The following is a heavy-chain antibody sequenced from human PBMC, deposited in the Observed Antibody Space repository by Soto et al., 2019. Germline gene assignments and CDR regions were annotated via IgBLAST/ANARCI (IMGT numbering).Heavy chain of an antibody. CDR1: GGTFSSYS. J-gene: IGHJ4*02. D-gene: IGHD1-26*01. CDR3: ARDGGRHSGGIDY. V-gene: IGHV1-69*01. CDR2: IIPIFGTA. Sequence: QVQLVQSGAEVKKPGSSVKVSCKASGGTFSSYSINWVRQAPGQGLELMGEIIPIFGTATYAQTFQGRVTMTADESTSTAYMELSSLRSEDTAVYYCARDGGRHSGGIDYWGQGTLVTVSS.